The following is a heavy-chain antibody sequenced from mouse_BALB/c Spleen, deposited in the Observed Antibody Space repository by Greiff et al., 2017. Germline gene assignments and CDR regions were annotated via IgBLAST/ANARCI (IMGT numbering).Heavy chain of an antibody. J-gene: IGHJ2*01. CDR1: GFTFSSYG. CDR3: ARRDRYFDY. V-gene: IGHV5-6-3*01. Sequence: EVQLQQSGGGLVQPGGSLKLSCAASGFTFSSYGMSWVRQTPDKRLELVATINSNGGSTYYPDSVKGRFAISRDNAKNTLYLQMSSLKSEDTAMYCCARRDRYFDYWGQGTTLTVSS. CDR2: INSNGGST.